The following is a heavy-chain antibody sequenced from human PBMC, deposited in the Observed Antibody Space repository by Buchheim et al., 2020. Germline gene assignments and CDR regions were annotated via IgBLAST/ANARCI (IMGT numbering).Heavy chain of an antibody. J-gene: IGHJ4*02. D-gene: IGHD5-24*01. CDR2: ISSSGTTI. Sequence: EVQLVESGGGLVQPGGSLRLSCAASGFTFSSYEMNWVRQAPGKGLEWVSYISSSGTTIYYADSLKGRFTISRDNAKTSLYLQMNSLRAEDTAVYYCARGTGWLQKMVLDYWGQGTL. CDR1: GFTFSSYE. CDR3: ARGTGWLQKMVLDY. V-gene: IGHV3-48*03.